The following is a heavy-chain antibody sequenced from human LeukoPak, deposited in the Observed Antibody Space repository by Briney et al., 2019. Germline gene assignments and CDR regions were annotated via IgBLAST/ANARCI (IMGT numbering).Heavy chain of an antibody. CDR3: ARVRRYYYGSGSYYDY. CDR2: IYTSGST. J-gene: IGHJ4*02. CDR1: GGSTSSYY. Sequence: SETLSLTCTVSGGSTSSYYWSWIRQPAGKGLEWIGRIYTSGSTNYNPSLKSRVTMSVDTSKNQFSLKLSSVTAADTAVYYCARVRRYYYGSGSYYDYWGQGTLVTVSS. D-gene: IGHD3-10*01. V-gene: IGHV4-4*07.